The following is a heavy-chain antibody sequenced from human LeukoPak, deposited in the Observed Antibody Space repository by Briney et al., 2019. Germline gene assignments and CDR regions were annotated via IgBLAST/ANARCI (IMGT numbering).Heavy chain of an antibody. D-gene: IGHD2-21*01. J-gene: IGHJ6*02. CDR2: IYYSGST. V-gene: IGHV4-59*08. Sequence: PSETLSLTRSVSGGSISSYYWSWIRQPPGKGLEWIGYIYYSGSTDYSPSLKSRVTISVDTSKNQFSLKLSSVTAADTAVYYCARLGDYYYYGMDVWGQGTTVTVSS. CDR1: GGSISSYY. CDR3: ARLGDYYYYGMDV.